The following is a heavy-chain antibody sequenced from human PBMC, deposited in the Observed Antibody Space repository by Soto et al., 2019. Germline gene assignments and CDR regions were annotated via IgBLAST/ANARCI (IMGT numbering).Heavy chain of an antibody. V-gene: IGHV4-4*07. Sequence: PSETLYSTSAVPGRSISRQHGGWIPTPSRKGLEWIGRIYTSGSTNYNPSLKSRVTMSVDTSKNQFSLKLSSVTASYTAVYYCARASYDFWSEIVYYYYGMDVWGQGTKVT. D-gene: IGHD3-3*01. CDR1: GRSISRQH. CDR3: ARASYDFWSEIVYYYYGMDV. CDR2: IYTSGST. J-gene: IGHJ6*02.